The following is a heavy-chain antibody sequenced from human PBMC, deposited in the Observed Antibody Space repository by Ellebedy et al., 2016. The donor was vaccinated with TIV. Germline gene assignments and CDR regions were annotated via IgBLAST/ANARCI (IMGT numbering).Heavy chain of an antibody. D-gene: IGHD6-19*01. CDR3: ARDGGWHVFDY. J-gene: IGHJ4*02. CDR1: GYTFSRYG. Sequence: ASVKVSCKASGYTFSRYGISWVRQAPGQGPEWMGWISDYNGNIKYAQRYQGRVTMTTDTSTSTAYMEVTGLRPDDTAAYYCARDGGWHVFDYWGQGTLVTVSS. V-gene: IGHV1-18*04. CDR2: ISDYNGNI.